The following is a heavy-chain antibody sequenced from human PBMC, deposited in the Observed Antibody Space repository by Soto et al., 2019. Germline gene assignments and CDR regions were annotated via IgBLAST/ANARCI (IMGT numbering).Heavy chain of an antibody. CDR3: AKVSYYDFWSGYRIDNDAFDI. CDR1: GFTFSSYG. V-gene: IGHV3-30*18. CDR2: ISYDGSNK. Sequence: GGSLRLSCAASGFTFSSYGMHWVRQAPGKGLEWVAVISYDGSNKYYADSVKGRFTISRDNSKNTLYLQMNSLRAEDTAVYYCAKVSYYDFWSGYRIDNDAFDIWGQGTMVTVSS. D-gene: IGHD3-3*01. J-gene: IGHJ3*02.